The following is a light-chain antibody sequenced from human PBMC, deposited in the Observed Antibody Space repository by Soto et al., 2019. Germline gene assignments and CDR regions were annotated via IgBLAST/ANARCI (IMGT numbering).Light chain of an antibody. CDR1: QSVISK. CDR3: QQYNNWPPWT. V-gene: IGKV3-15*01. J-gene: IGKJ1*01. Sequence: ENVLTQSPATLSLSPGEGATLSFRASQSVISKLAWYQQRPGQAPRLLIYSASTRATGIPARFSGSGSGTEFTLTISSLQSEDFAVYYCQQYNNWPPWTFGQGTKVDI. CDR2: SAS.